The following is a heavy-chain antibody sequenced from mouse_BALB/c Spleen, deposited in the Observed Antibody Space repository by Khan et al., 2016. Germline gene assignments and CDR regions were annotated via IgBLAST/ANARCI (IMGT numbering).Heavy chain of an antibody. D-gene: IGHD2-4*01. CDR2: IDPDNGDP. J-gene: IGHJ2*01. V-gene: IGHV14-4*02. CDR3: NAVYYDSDSDF. Sequence: VQLQQSGAELVRSGASIKLSCTASGFNIKDYYMHWVKQRPEQGLEWIGWIDPDNGDPEYDPKFQGKATMPAATSSNTAYLPLNSLTSEDTAVYYCNAVYYDSDSDFWGLGSTLTVSS. CDR1: GFNIKDYY.